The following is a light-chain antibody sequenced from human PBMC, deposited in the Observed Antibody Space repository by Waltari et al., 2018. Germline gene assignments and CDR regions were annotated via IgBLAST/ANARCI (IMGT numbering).Light chain of an antibody. V-gene: IGKV3-15*01. Sequence: IVMTQSPATLSVSPGEGATLSCKASQSLSSNLAWYQQKPGQLPRLLIYGASTRATGIPARFSGSGSGTEFTLTISSLQPEDFATYYCQHLHGYPITFGGGTKVEIK. J-gene: IGKJ4*01. CDR1: QSLSSN. CDR2: GAS. CDR3: QHLHGYPIT.